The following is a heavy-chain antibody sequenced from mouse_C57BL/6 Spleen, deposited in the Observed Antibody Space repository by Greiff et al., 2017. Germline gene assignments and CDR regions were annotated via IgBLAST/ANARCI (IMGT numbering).Heavy chain of an antibody. CDR3: ARHEDAMDY. CDR2: ISSGGSYT. J-gene: IGHJ4*01. CDR1: GFTFSSYG. Sequence: EVHLVESGGDLVKPGGSLKLSCAASGFTFSSYGMSWVRQTPDKRLEWVATISSGGSYTSYPDSVKGRFTISRDNAKNTLYLQMSSLKSEDTAMYYCARHEDAMDYWGQGTSVTVSS. V-gene: IGHV5-6*01.